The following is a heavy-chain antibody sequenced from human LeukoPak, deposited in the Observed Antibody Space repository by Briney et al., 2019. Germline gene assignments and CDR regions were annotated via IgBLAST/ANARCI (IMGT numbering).Heavy chain of an antibody. CDR3: ARDRSSWGYYFDY. V-gene: IGHV4-4*02. Sequence: SGTLSLTCAVSGDSISSNNWWSWVRQPPGKGLEWIGEIYHSGSTNYNPSLKSRVIISVDKSKNQFSLKLSSVTAADTAVYYCARDRSSWGYYFDYWGQGTLVTVSS. J-gene: IGHJ4*02. CDR1: GDSISSNNW. D-gene: IGHD2-2*01. CDR2: IYHSGST.